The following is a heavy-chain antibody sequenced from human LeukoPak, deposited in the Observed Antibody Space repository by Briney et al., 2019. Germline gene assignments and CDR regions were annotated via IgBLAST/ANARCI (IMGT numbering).Heavy chain of an antibody. D-gene: IGHD3-3*01. J-gene: IGHJ6*03. V-gene: IGHV1-18*01. CDR1: GYTFTSYG. Sequence: ASVKVSCKASGYTFTSYGISWVRQAPGQGLEWMGWISAYNGNTNYAQKFQGRVTLTRDMSTSTDYLELSSLRSEDTAVYYCARGGDFWSGYSRGYYMDVWGKGTTVTVSS. CDR3: ARGGDFWSGYSRGYYMDV. CDR2: ISAYNGNT.